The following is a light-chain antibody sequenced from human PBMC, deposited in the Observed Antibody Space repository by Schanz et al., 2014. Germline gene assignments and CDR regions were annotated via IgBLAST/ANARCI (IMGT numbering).Light chain of an antibody. CDR3: QHYYNWPRT. CDR2: GAS. V-gene: IGKV3-20*01. Sequence: ETVLTQSPGTLSLSPGERATLSCRASQSVRSNYLAWYQQKPGQAPRLLIYGASNRATGIPDRFSGSGSGTEFTLTISSLQSEDLAVYYCQHYYNWPRTFGQGTKVESK. J-gene: IGKJ1*01. CDR1: QSVRSNY.